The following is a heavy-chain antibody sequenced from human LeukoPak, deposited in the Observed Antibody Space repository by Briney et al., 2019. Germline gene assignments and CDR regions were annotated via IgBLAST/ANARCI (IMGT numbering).Heavy chain of an antibody. CDR3: ARETGYCSGGSCYVQVDY. CDR2: IYYSGST. CDR1: GGSISSYY. Sequence: SETLSLTCTVSGGSISSYYWSWIRQPPGKGLEWIGYIYYSGSTNYNPSLKSRVTISVDTSKNQFSLKLSSVTAADTAVYYCARETGYCSGGSCYVQVDYWGQGTLVTVSS. D-gene: IGHD2-15*01. J-gene: IGHJ4*02. V-gene: IGHV4-59*12.